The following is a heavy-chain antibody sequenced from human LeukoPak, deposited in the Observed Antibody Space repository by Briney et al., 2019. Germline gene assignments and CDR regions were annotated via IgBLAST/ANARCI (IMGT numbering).Heavy chain of an antibody. Sequence: GGSLRLSCAASGFTFSTYWMTWVRQAPGKGLEWVANMRWDGGETHYVDSVKGRFTISRDNAKNTLYLQMNSLRAEDTAVYYCARGNVLRLAFDIWGQGTMVTVSS. V-gene: IGHV3-7*01. D-gene: IGHD4-17*01. CDR2: MRWDGGET. CDR3: ARGNVLRLAFDI. J-gene: IGHJ3*02. CDR1: GFTFSTYW.